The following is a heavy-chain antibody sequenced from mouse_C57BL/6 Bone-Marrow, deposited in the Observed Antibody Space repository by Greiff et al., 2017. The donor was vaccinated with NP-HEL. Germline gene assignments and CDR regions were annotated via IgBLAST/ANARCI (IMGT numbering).Heavy chain of an antibody. V-gene: IGHV1-39*01. J-gene: IGHJ2*01. CDR2: INPNYGTT. CDR3: AREDYGSSLDY. CDR1: GYSFTDYN. D-gene: IGHD1-1*01. Sequence: VQLQQPGAELVKPGASVKISCKASGYSFTDYNMNWVKQSNGKCLEWIGVINPNYGTTSYNQKFKGKATLTVDQSSSTDYMQVNSLTSEDYAVYNGAREDYGSSLDYWGQGTTLTASS.